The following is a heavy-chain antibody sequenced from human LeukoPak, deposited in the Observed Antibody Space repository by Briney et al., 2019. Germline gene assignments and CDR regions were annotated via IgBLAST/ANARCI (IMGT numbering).Heavy chain of an antibody. CDR2: INLSGST. Sequence: SETLSLTCAVYGGSFSGYYWSWIRQPPGKGLEWIGEINLSGSTNYNPSLKSRVTISVDTSKNQFSLKLSSVTAADTAVYYCASVPAAGNNWFDPWGQGTLVTVSS. V-gene: IGHV4-34*01. CDR3: ASVPAAGNNWFDP. J-gene: IGHJ5*02. D-gene: IGHD6-13*01. CDR1: GGSFSGYY.